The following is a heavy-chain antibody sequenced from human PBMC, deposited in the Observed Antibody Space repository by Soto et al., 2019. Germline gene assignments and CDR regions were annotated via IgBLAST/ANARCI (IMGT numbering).Heavy chain of an antibody. Sequence: SVKVSCKAFGGTFSSYAICWVRQAPGQGLEWMGGIIPMFDSTNYAQKFQGRVTITADESTSTAFMELSSLRSEDTAVYYCARRVVVTSVRDIAYYYYGLDVSGQGTRVTVSS. J-gene: IGHJ6*02. CDR3: ARRVVVTSVRDIAYYYYGLDV. CDR2: IIPMFDST. V-gene: IGHV1-69*13. D-gene: IGHD2-21*02. CDR1: GGTFSSYA.